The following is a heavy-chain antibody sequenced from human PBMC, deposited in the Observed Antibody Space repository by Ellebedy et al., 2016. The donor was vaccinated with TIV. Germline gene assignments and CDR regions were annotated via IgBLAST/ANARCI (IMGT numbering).Heavy chain of an antibody. J-gene: IGHJ4*02. D-gene: IGHD3-22*01. CDR2: FDPEDGET. V-gene: IGHV1-24*01. CDR1: GYILTELS. CDR3: ATTSYYYDSRPL. Sequence: ASVKVSXXVSGYILTELSMHWVRQAPGRGLEWMGSFDPEDGETIYAQKFQGRVTMTEDTSTDTAYMELSSLRSDDTAVYYCATTSYYYDSRPLWGQGTLVTVSS.